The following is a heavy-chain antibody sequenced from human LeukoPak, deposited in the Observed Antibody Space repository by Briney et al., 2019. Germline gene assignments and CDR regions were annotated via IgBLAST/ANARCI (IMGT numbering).Heavy chain of an antibody. CDR3: ARGYYYDSSGYYDY. J-gene: IGHJ4*02. CDR2: IYPGDADT. Sequence: GAALQISSRGSGGRFTSYWIGWGGQMGGKGLEGRGVIYPGDADTRYSPSFQGQVTISADSSISTAYLQWSSLKASDTAMSYCARGYYYDSSGYYDYWGQGTLVTVSS. CDR1: GGRFTSYW. D-gene: IGHD3-22*01. V-gene: IGHV5-51*01.